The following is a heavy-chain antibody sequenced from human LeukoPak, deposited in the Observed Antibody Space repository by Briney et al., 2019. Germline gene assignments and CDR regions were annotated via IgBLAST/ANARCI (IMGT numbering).Heavy chain of an antibody. V-gene: IGHV3-21*04. Sequence: GGSLRLSCAASGFTFSSYSMNWVRQAPGKGLEWVSSISSSSSYIYYADSVKGRFTISRDNAKNSLYLQMNSLRAEDTAVYYCARDPVKDYGDYGAEFDYWGQGTLVTVSS. CDR1: GFTFSSYS. D-gene: IGHD4-17*01. CDR3: ARDPVKDYGDYGAEFDY. J-gene: IGHJ4*02. CDR2: ISSSSSYI.